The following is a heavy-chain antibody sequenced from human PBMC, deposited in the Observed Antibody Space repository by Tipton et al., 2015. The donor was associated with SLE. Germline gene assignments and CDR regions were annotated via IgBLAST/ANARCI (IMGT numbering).Heavy chain of an antibody. D-gene: IGHD5-18*01. J-gene: IGHJ5*02. CDR3: ARGRVDTAMLTWFDP. Sequence: TLSLTCTVSGGSISSGSYYWSWIRQPPGKGLEWIGYIYYSGSTNYNPSLKSRVTISIDTSKNLFSLKLSSVTAADTAVYYCARGRVDTAMLTWFDPWGQGTLVTVSS. V-gene: IGHV4-61*01. CDR1: GGSISSGSYY. CDR2: IYYSGST.